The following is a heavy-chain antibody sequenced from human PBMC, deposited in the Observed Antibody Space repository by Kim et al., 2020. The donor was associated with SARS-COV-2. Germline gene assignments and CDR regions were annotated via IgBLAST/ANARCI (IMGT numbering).Heavy chain of an antibody. CDR2: IRSKTYHAAT. J-gene: IGHJ4*02. Sequence: GGSLRLSCTVSGFSFGDYAMSWFRQAPGKGLEWVGFIRSKTYHAATEYAASAKGRFIISRDDSKSTAFLEMNSLKSEDTAVYFCSRVVSSSWNNYFDFWGQGTQVTVSS. CDR3: SRVVSSSWNNYFDF. V-gene: IGHV3-49*03. CDR1: GFSFGDYA. D-gene: IGHD6-13*01.